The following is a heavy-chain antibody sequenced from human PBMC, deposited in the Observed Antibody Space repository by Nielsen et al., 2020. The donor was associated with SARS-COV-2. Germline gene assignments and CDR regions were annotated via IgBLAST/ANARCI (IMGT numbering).Heavy chain of an antibody. J-gene: IGHJ6*02. Sequence: ASVKVSCKASGYTFTSYAMNWVRQAPGQGLEWMGWINTNTGNPTYAQGFTGRFVFSLDTSVSTAYLQISSLKAEDTAVYYCARDCSSTSCPNGEYYYYYYGMDVWGQGTTVTVSS. CDR2: INTNTGNP. D-gene: IGHD2-2*01. V-gene: IGHV7-4-1*02. CDR3: ARDCSSTSCPNGEYYYYYYGMDV. CDR1: GYTFTSYA.